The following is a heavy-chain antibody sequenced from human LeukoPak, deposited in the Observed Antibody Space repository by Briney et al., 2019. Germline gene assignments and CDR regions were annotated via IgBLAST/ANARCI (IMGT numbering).Heavy chain of an antibody. D-gene: IGHD3-3*01. J-gene: IGHJ5*02. V-gene: IGHV4-59*01. CDR3: ARDHPRPGYDFWSGRPSGLDP. CDR1: GGSISSYY. CDR2: IYYSGST. Sequence: SETLSLTCTVSGGSISSYYWSWIRQPLGKGLEWIGYIYYSGSTNYNPSLKSRVTISVDTSKNQFSLKLSSVTAADTAVYYCARDHPRPGYDFWSGRPSGLDPWGQGTLVTVSS.